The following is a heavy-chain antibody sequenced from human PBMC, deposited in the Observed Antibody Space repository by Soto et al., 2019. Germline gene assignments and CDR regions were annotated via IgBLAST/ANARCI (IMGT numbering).Heavy chain of an antibody. J-gene: IGHJ5*02. CDR2: IYSGGST. D-gene: IGHD3-16*01. CDR1: GFTVSSNY. V-gene: IGHV3-53*02. CDR3: ARDLRCVDDYVFLS. Sequence: EVQLVETGGGLIQPGGSLRLSCAASGFTVSSNYMSWVRQAPGKGLEWVSVIYSGGSTYYADSVKGRFTISRDNSKNTLYLQMNSLRAEDTAVYYCARDLRCVDDYVFLSWGQGTLVTVSS.